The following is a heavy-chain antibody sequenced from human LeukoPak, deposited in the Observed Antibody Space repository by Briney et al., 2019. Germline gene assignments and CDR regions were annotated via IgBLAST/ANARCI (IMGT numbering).Heavy chain of an antibody. Sequence: GASVKVSCKASGYTFTSYDINWVRQATGQGLEWMGWMNPNSGNTGYAQKFQGRVTITRNTSISTAYMELSSLRSEDTAVYYCARGCYDSSSDAFDIWGQGTMVTVSS. J-gene: IGHJ3*02. D-gene: IGHD3-22*01. V-gene: IGHV1-8*03. CDR3: ARGCYDSSSDAFDI. CDR1: GYTFTSYD. CDR2: MNPNSGNT.